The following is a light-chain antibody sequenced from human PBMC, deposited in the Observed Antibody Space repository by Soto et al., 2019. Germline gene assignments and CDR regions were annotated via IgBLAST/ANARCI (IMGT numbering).Light chain of an antibody. Sequence: QSALTQPASVSGTPGQSITISCTGTSSDIGGYTAVSWHQQHPGKAPKLMLYDVSTRSSGVSNRCSGSKSGNTALLTIAGHPAEDEADYYASSYNSSSTVVFGGGTKVTVL. CDR1: SSDIGGYTA. J-gene: IGLJ2*01. CDR2: DVS. CDR3: SSYNSSSTVV. V-gene: IGLV2-14*01.